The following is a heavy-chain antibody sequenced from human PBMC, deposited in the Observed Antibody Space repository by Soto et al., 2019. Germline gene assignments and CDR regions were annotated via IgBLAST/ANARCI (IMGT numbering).Heavy chain of an antibody. V-gene: IGHV1-18*01. D-gene: IGHD2-15*01. CDR1: GYTFTSYG. CDR2: ISAYIGST. Sequence: VSVKVSCKASGYTFTSYGISWVRQAPGQGLEWMGWISAYIGSTNYAQKFQGRVTITADKSTSTAYMELSSLSSEDTALYYCARVSYGRGGSCHRPLYYNMDVWGKGTTVTVSS. CDR3: ARVSYGRGGSCHRPLYYNMDV. J-gene: IGHJ6*03.